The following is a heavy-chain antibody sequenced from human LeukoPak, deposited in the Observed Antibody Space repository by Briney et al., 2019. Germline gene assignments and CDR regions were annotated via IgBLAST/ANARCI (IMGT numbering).Heavy chain of an antibody. Sequence: PRGSLRLSCATSGFTFSSIWMSWVRQAPGKGLEWVANIKHDGSETNYVDSVKGRFTISRDNAKNSLHLQMNSLRVEDTAVYYCAKNGGPHGMDVWGQGTTVTVSS. D-gene: IGHD3-16*01. CDR2: IKHDGSET. V-gene: IGHV3-7*02. J-gene: IGHJ6*02. CDR3: AKNGGPHGMDV. CDR1: GFTFSSIW.